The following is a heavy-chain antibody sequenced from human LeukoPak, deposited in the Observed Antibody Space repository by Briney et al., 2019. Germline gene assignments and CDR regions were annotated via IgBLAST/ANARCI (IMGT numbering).Heavy chain of an antibody. V-gene: IGHV1-2*02. CDR1: GYTFTSYG. Sequence: ASVKVSCKASGYTFTSYGISWVRQAPGQGLEWMGWITPDTGGTTYAQKFQGRVTMTRDTSISTAYMELSRLKSDDTAVYYCARATYTYYYGSGSYRSLGCWGQGTLVTVSS. J-gene: IGHJ4*02. CDR3: ARATYTYYYGSGSYRSLGC. D-gene: IGHD3-10*01. CDR2: ITPDTGGT.